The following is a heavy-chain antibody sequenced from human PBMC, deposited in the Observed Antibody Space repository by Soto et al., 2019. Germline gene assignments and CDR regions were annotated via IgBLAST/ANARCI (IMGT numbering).Heavy chain of an antibody. CDR3: AKDQLGYSSSWYSGVLEGVRYYFDY. Sequence: GGSLRLSCAASGFTFSSYAMSWVRQAPGKGLEWVSAISGSGGSTYYADSVKGRFTISRDNSKNTLYLQMNSLRAEDTAVYYCAKDQLGYSSSWYSGVLEGVRYYFDYWGQGT. J-gene: IGHJ4*02. CDR2: ISGSGGST. V-gene: IGHV3-23*01. D-gene: IGHD6-13*01. CDR1: GFTFSSYA.